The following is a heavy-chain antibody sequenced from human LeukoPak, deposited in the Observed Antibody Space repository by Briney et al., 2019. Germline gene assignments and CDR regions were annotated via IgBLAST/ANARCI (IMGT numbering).Heavy chain of an antibody. D-gene: IGHD3-22*01. J-gene: IGHJ4*02. CDR1: GYTFTSYD. V-gene: IGHV1-8*01. CDR3: ARGPVIRRSSGTYYFDY. CDR2: TNPNSGNT. Sequence: ASVKVSCKASGYTFTSYDINWVRQATGQGLEWMGWTNPNSGNTGYAQKFQGRVTMTRNTSISTAYMELSSLRSEDTAVYYCARGPVIRRSSGTYYFDYWGQGTLVTVSS.